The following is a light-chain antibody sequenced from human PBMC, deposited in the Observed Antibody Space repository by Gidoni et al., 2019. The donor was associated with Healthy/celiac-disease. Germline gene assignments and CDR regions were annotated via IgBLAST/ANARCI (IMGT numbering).Light chain of an antibody. CDR2: WAS. V-gene: IGKV4-1*01. CDR3: QQYYSTTFT. J-gene: IGKJ3*01. CDR1: QSVLYSSNNKNY. Sequence: DIVMTQSPDSLAVSLGERATINCKSSQSVLYSSNNKNYLAWYQQKPGKPPKLLIYWASTRESGVPERFSGRGSGTDFTLTISSLQAEDVAVYYCQQYYSTTFTFGPGTKVDIK.